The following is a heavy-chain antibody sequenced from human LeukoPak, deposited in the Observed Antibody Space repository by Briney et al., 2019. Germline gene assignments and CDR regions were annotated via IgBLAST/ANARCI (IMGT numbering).Heavy chain of an antibody. V-gene: IGHV3-21*01. Sequence: GGSMRLSCAASGFTFSSYSMNWVRQAPGKGLEWVSPISSSSSYIYYADSVKGRFTISRDNAKNSLYLQMNSLRAEDTAVYYCARDGQDIVVVPAANESYYFDYWGQGTLVTVS. D-gene: IGHD2-2*01. J-gene: IGHJ4*02. CDR1: GFTFSSYS. CDR2: ISSSSSYI. CDR3: ARDGQDIVVVPAANESYYFDY.